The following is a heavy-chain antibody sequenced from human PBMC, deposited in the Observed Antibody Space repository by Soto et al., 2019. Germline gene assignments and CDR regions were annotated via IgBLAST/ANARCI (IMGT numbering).Heavy chain of an antibody. V-gene: IGHV1-69*06. J-gene: IGHJ6*02. D-gene: IGHD3-10*01. Sequence: SVKVSFKASGGTFSSYAISWLRQAPGQGLEWMGGIIPIFGTANYAQKFQGRVTITADKSTSTAYMELSSLRSEDTAVYYCAREGRVRGVIAGMDVWGQGTTVTVYS. CDR2: IIPIFGTA. CDR3: AREGRVRGVIAGMDV. CDR1: GGTFSSYA.